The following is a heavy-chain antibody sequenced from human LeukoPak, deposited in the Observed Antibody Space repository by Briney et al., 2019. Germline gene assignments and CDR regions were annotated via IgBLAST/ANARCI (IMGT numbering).Heavy chain of an antibody. CDR3: ARVKNGYDY. CDR2: ISAGNGNT. CDR1: GYTFTSFA. Sequence: ASVKVSCKASGYTFTSFAMHWVRQAPGQRLEWMGWISAGNGNTKYSQKFQGRVTITRDTSASTAYMELSSLRSEDTAVYYCARVKNGYDYWGQGTLVTVSS. V-gene: IGHV1-3*01. J-gene: IGHJ4*02. D-gene: IGHD5-12*01.